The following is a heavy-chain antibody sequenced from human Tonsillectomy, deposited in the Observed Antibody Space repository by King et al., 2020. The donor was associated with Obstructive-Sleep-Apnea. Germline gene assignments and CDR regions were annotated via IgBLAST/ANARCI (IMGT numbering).Heavy chain of an antibody. Sequence: VPLVESGGGLVKPGGSLRLSCAASGFSFSNYAMSWVRQAPGKGLEWVSCINGGGDTTNYAESVKGRFTISRDNFKNKVFLHLNSLTSEDTALYYCAKESTVIMGNVNWFDAWGQGTLVTVSS. CDR2: INGGGDTT. CDR3: AKESTVIMGNVNWFDA. J-gene: IGHJ5*02. D-gene: IGHD1-1*01. CDR1: GFSFSNYA. V-gene: IGHV3-23*04.